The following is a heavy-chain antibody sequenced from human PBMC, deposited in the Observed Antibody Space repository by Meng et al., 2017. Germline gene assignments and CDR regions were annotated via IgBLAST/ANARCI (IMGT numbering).Heavy chain of an antibody. V-gene: IGHV3-7*01. CDR2: IKQDGSEK. J-gene: IGHJ4*02. CDR3: ARESVTRSFDY. Sequence: GESLKISCAASGFTFSDFWMSWVRQAPGKGLEWVANIKQDGSEKYYVDSVKGRFTISRDNAKNSLYLQVNSLRAEDTAVYYCARESVTRSFDYWGQGTLVTVSS. D-gene: IGHD2-21*02. CDR1: GFTFSDFW.